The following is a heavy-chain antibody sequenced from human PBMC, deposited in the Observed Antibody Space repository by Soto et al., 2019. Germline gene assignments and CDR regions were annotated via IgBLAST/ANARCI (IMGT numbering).Heavy chain of an antibody. CDR1: GFTFSSYG. J-gene: IGHJ4*02. CDR3: ARGGKSGTRDY. Sequence: PGGALRLSCAASGFTFSSYGMHRVRPAPGKGLGWVAVISYDGSEKSYVDSVKGRFTISRDNAKNFLYLQMNGLRDEDTAVYYCARGGKSGTRDYWGQGTLVTVSS. V-gene: IGHV3-30*03. D-gene: IGHD1-7*01. CDR2: ISYDGSEK.